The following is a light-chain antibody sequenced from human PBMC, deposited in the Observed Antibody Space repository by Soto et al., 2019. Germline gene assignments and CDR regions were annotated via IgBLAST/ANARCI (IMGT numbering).Light chain of an antibody. CDR1: QSVTSSY. CDR2: GSS. J-gene: IGKJ4*01. V-gene: IGKV3-20*01. CDR3: QQYGDSLLT. Sequence: ESVLTQSPGTLSLSPGERATLSCRASQSVTSSYLAWYQRKPGQAPRLLIYGSSSRATGIPDRFSGSGSGTDFSLTISRLEPEDFAVYYCQQYGDSLLTFGGVTRVEMK.